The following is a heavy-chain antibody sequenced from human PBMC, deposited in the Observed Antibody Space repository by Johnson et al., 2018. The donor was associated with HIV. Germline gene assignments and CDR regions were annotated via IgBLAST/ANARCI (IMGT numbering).Heavy chain of an antibody. CDR2: IYSGDRT. CDR1: GFTVSSNY. CDR3: AKAVTGEGAFDI. Sequence: VQLVESGGGLVQPGGSLRLSCAASGFTVSSNYMSWVRQAPGKGLEWVSVIYSGDRTYSAVSVKGRFTISRDSSKNTLFLQMSSLRVEDTAVYYCAKAVTGEGAFDIWGQGTMVTVSS. V-gene: IGHV3-66*01. D-gene: IGHD7-27*01. J-gene: IGHJ3*02.